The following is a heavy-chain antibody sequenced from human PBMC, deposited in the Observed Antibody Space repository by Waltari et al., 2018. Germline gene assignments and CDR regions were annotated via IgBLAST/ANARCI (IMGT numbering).Heavy chain of an antibody. CDR3: ARLYYYGSGSYEDYFDY. D-gene: IGHD3-10*01. CDR2: VIPSFVTA. CDR1: GGTFSSYA. J-gene: IGHJ4*02. V-gene: IGHV1-69*14. Sequence: QVQLVQSGAEVKKPGSSVKVSCKASGGTFSSYAISWVRQAPGQGLEWMGGVIPSFVTANYSQKFQGRVTITADKSTSTAYMELSSLRSEDTAVYYCARLYYYGSGSYEDYFDYWGQGTLVTVSS.